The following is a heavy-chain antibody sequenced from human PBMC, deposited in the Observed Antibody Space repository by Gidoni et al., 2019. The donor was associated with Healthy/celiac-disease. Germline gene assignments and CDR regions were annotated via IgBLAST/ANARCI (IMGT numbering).Heavy chain of an antibody. CDR2: ISGSGGTT. V-gene: IGHV3-23*01. CDR3: AKGSSAYYDFWSGFYG. CDR1: GSTFSSYA. J-gene: IGHJ4*02. D-gene: IGHD3-3*01. Sequence: EVQLLASGGGLVQPGGSLRLSCAASGSTFSSYAMSWVRQAPGKGLEWFSVISGSGGTTHYADSVKGRFTISRDNSKNTVYLQMNSLRAEDTAVYYCAKGSSAYYDFWSGFYGWGQGTLVTVSS.